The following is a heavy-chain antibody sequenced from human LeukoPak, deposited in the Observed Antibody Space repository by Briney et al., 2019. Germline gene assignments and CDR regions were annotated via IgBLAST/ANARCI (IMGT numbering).Heavy chain of an antibody. D-gene: IGHD1-26*01. V-gene: IGHV3-9*03. CDR3: AKDIYSCGSYCGAAFDI. CDR2: ISWNSGSI. Sequence: PGGSLRLSCAASGFTFDDYAMHWVRQAPGKGLEWVSGISWNSGSIGYADSVKGRFTISRDNAKNSLYLQMNSLRAEDMALYYCAKDIYSCGSYCGAAFDIWGQGTMVTVSS. J-gene: IGHJ3*02. CDR1: GFTFDDYA.